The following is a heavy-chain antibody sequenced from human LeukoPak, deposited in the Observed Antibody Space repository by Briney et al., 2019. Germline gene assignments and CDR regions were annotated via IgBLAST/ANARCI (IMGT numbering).Heavy chain of an antibody. Sequence: GGSLRLSCAASGFTFDDYAMHWVRQAPGKGLERVSGISWNSGSIGYADSVKGRFTISRDNAKNSLYLQMNSLRAEDTALYYCAKDLSGYDSDWGQGTLATVSS. J-gene: IGHJ4*02. CDR2: ISWNSGSI. CDR1: GFTFDDYA. D-gene: IGHD5-12*01. CDR3: AKDLSGYDSD. V-gene: IGHV3-9*01.